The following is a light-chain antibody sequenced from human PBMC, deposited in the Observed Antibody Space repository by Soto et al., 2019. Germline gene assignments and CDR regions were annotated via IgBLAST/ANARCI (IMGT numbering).Light chain of an antibody. CDR1: SSDVGSYDL. CDR3: CSYAGSYTYIL. CDR2: EVT. J-gene: IGLJ2*01. Sequence: QSALTQPASVSGSPGQSVTISCTGTSSDVGSYDLVSWYQQHPGKAPKLMISEVTKRPSGVSNRFSGSKSGNTASLTISGLQAEDEADYYCCSYAGSYTYILFGGGTKLTVL. V-gene: IGLV2-23*02.